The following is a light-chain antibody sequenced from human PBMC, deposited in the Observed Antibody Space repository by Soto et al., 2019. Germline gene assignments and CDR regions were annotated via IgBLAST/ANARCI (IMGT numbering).Light chain of an antibody. CDR1: QSISSW. CDR2: DVS. CDR3: QQFNTYSMYT. V-gene: IGKV1-5*01. Sequence: DIQMTQSPSTLSASVGDRVTITCRASQSISSWLAWYQQKPGTAPKLLIYDVSSLESGVPSRFSGSGSGTEFTLTISSLQPNDFATYYCQQFNTYSMYTFGQGTKLEIK. J-gene: IGKJ2*01.